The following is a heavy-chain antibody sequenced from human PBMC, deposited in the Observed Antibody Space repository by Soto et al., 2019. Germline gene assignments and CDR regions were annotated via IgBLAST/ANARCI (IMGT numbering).Heavy chain of an antibody. CDR2: VKSKADGGTA. CDR3: NTYPDFWGGHTPL. V-gene: IGHV3-15*07. J-gene: IGHJ4*02. D-gene: IGHD3-3*01. Sequence: EVQLVESGGGLVKPGGSLRLSCAASGFSISNAWMHWVRQAPGKGLEWVGRVKSKADGGTADYAAPGKGRFTISRDDSKNTPYLQMNSLKMEDTAVYYCNTYPDFWGGHTPLWGQGTLVTVSS. CDR1: GFSISNAW.